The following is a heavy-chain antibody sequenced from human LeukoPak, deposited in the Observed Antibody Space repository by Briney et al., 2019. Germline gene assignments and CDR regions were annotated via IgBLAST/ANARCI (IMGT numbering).Heavy chain of an antibody. CDR2: IGIDSGNT. CDR3: ARDHNYAFDN. D-gene: IGHD1-1*01. CDR1: GFPLNEYS. V-gene: IGHV3-48*04. Sequence: GGSLRLSCTASGFPLNEYSMNWVRQAPGKGREWIAYIGIDSGNTWYADSVKGRFTISADSAKNSVSLQMSSLRVEDTAVYYCARDHNYAFDNWGQGTLVSVSS. J-gene: IGHJ4*02.